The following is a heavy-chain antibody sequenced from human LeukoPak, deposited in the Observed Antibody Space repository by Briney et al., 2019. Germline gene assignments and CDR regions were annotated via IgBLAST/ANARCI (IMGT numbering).Heavy chain of an antibody. CDR3: ARTENYIPEDCFDP. Sequence: SETLSRTCSVSGGSIGSSSYCWGWIRQPPGKGLEWIGTICYSGSTFYNPSLKSRVTLSVDTSKNQFSLKLSSVTAADTAVYYCARTENYIPEDCFDPWGQGTLVTVSS. J-gene: IGHJ5*02. D-gene: IGHD5-24*01. CDR1: GGSIGSSSYC. V-gene: IGHV4-39*01. CDR2: ICYSGST.